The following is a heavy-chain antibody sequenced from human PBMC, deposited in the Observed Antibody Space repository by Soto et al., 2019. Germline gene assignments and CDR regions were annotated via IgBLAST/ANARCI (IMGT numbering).Heavy chain of an antibody. D-gene: IGHD3-3*01. CDR3: ARVVTIFGVVIRELDV. V-gene: IGHV4-59*01. CDR1: GGSISSYY. CDR2: IYYSGST. Sequence: PSETLSLTCTVSGGSISSYYWSWTRQPPGKGLEWIGYIYYSGSTNYNPSLKSRVTISVDTSKNQFSLKLSSVTAADTAVYYCARVVTIFGVVIRELDVWGKGTTVT. J-gene: IGHJ6*03.